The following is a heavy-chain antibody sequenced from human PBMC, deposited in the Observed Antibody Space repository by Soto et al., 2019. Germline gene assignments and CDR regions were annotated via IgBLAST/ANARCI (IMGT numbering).Heavy chain of an antibody. V-gene: IGHV1-18*01. CDR2: ISVYTGNT. J-gene: IGHJ4*02. D-gene: IGHD3-10*01. Sequence: QVQLVQSGAEVKKPGASVKVSCKASGYTFTSYGISWVRQAPGQGLEWMGWISVYTGNTNYAQKLQGRVTMTTDTSTSTAYMELRSLRSDDTAVYYCARDPRYYYNSVSAAGYFDYWGQGTLVTVSS. CDR3: ARDPRYYYNSVSAAGYFDY. CDR1: GYTFTSYG.